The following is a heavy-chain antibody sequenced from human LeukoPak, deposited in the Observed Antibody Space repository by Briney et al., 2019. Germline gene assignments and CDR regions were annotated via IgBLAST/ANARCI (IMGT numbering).Heavy chain of an antibody. Sequence: ASVKVSCKASGYTFTSYGINWVRQATGQGLEWMGWMNPNSGNTGYAQKFQGRVTITRNTSISTAYMELSSLRSEDTAVYYCARHYYYDSSGYPIPGNWFDPWGQGTLVTVSS. CDR1: GYTFTSYG. V-gene: IGHV1-8*03. J-gene: IGHJ5*02. D-gene: IGHD3-22*01. CDR3: ARHYYYDSSGYPIPGNWFDP. CDR2: MNPNSGNT.